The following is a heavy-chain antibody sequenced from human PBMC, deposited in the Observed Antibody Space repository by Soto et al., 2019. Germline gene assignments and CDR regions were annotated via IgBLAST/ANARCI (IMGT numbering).Heavy chain of an antibody. D-gene: IGHD6-19*01. CDR2: LSGSGTST. CDR3: AKATTNGGWFNPFDS. J-gene: IGHJ4*02. CDR1: GFSFVNYA. V-gene: IGHV3-23*01. Sequence: PGGSLRLSCAPSGFSFVNYAMNSVRQAPGKGLEWASGLSGSGTSTYYADSVKGRFTISRDNSRDTLFLQMNSLTADDTAVYYCAKATTNGGWFNPFDSWGQGALVTV.